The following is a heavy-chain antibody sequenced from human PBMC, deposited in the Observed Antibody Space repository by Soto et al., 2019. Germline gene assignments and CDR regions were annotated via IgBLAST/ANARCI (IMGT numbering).Heavy chain of an antibody. J-gene: IGHJ4*02. D-gene: IGHD1-1*01. Sequence: EVQLVESGGGLVKPGGSLRLSCAASGFTFSSYSMNWVRQAPGKGLEWVSSISGSSSYIYYADSVKGPFTISRDNAKNSLNLQMNSLRAEDKAVYYCARERGTPGPDYWGQGTLVTVSS. V-gene: IGHV3-21*01. CDR1: GFTFSSYS. CDR2: ISGSSSYI. CDR3: ARERGTPGPDY.